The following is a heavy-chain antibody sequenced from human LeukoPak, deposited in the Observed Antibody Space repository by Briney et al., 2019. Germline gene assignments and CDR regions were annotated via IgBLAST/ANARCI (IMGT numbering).Heavy chain of an antibody. J-gene: IGHJ4*02. Sequence: SVTLCLTRAVSGYSISSGYYWGWIRQPPGKWLEWIGSIYHSGSTYYKQSLKSRVTISVDTSKNQFSLRLSSVTAADTAVYYCARVGYCSGGSCYDLRFDYWGQGTLVTISS. CDR1: GYSISSGYY. V-gene: IGHV4-38-2*01. CDR2: IYHSGST. D-gene: IGHD2-15*01. CDR3: ARVGYCSGGSCYDLRFDY.